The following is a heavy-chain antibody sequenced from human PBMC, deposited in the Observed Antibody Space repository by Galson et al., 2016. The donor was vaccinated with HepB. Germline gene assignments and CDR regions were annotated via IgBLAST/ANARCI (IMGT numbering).Heavy chain of an antibody. D-gene: IGHD1-26*01. CDR3: AKGGGELFRYGGYYYGMDV. Sequence: SLRLSCAASGFTFDDFALHWVRRVPGKGLEWVSGISWNSAALGYADSVKGRFTISRDNANNSLYLQMHSLRAEDTALYYCAKGGGELFRYGGYYYGMDVWGQGTTVIVSS. V-gene: IGHV3-9*01. CDR1: GFTFDDFA. J-gene: IGHJ6*02. CDR2: ISWNSAAL.